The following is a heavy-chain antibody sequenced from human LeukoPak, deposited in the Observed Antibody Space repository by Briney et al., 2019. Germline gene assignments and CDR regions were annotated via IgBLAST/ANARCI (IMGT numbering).Heavy chain of an antibody. V-gene: IGHV3-9*01. CDR1: GFTFDDYA. CDR3: ARCTTGRTFGSLREIKRSREIDY. CDR2: ISRHSDSI. Sequence: GGSLRLSCAASGFTFDDYAMHWVRQVPGKGLEWVAGISRHSDSIGYADSVKGRFTISRDNAKNSLYLQMNSLRVEDTAVYYCARCTTGRTFGSLREIKRSREIDYWGQGTLVTVSS. D-gene: IGHD1-1*01. J-gene: IGHJ4*02.